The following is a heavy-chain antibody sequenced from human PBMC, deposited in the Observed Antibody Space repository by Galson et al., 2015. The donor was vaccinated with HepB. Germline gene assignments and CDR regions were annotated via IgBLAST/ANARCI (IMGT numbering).Heavy chain of an antibody. J-gene: IGHJ4*02. CDR2: LYSGGRT. V-gene: IGHV3-66*01. CDR1: GFTVSTNY. Sequence: SLRLSCAASGFTVSTNYMSWVRQAPGKGLEWVSVLYSGGRTSYADSVEGRFTISRDDSKNTLYLQMNSLRHDDTAIYYCARDSPNYYDRSGRGGVYFDYWGPGTLVTVSS. D-gene: IGHD3-22*01. CDR3: ARDSPNYYDRSGRGGVYFDY.